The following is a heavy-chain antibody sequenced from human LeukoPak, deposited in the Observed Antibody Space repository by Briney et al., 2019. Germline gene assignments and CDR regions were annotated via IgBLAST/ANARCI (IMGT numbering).Heavy chain of an antibody. CDR1: GGTFSSYA. J-gene: IGHJ4*02. Sequence: SVKVSCKASGGTFSSYAISWVRQAPGHGLEWMGGIIPILGTANYAQKFQGRVTITTDESTSTAYMELSSLRSEDTAVYYCARGVYYDSSGYHFHYFDYWGQGTLVTVSS. CDR2: IIPILGTA. V-gene: IGHV1-69*05. CDR3: ARGVYYDSSGYHFHYFDY. D-gene: IGHD3-22*01.